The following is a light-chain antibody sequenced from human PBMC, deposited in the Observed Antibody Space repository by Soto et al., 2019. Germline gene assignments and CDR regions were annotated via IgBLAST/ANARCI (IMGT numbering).Light chain of an antibody. V-gene: IGKV1-39*01. CDR2: YAS. CDR1: QTISSS. Sequence: DIQMTQSPSSLSASIGDRVTITCRASQTISSSLNWYQQRPGKAPKLLIYYASTLQSGVPSRFSGGGSGTDFTLTISSLQPEDFATYYCQQSYTTPLFTFGPGTTVNIQ. CDR3: QQSYTTPLFT. J-gene: IGKJ3*01.